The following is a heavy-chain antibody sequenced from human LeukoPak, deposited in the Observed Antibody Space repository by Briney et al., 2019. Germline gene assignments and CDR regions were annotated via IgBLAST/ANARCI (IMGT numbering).Heavy chain of an antibody. CDR1: GFTFSSYG. J-gene: IGHJ4*02. CDR3: ANGDTFTVTTDY. D-gene: IGHD4-17*01. V-gene: IGHV3-30*18. CDR2: ISDDGTNK. Sequence: GGSLRLSCAASGFTFSSYGMHWVRQAPGKGLEWVAVISDDGTNKYYADSVKGRFTISRDNSKNTLYLQMNSLRAEDTAVHYCANGDTFTVTTDYWGQGTLVAVSS.